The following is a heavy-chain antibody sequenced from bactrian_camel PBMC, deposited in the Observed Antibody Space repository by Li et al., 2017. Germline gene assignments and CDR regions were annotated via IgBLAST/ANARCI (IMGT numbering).Heavy chain of an antibody. D-gene: IGHD4*01. CDR2: INRGGTT. V-gene: IGHV3S1*01. CDR1: GFTLSSYR. CDR3: ATGAPYSDYDRY. Sequence: VQLVESGGGLAQPGGSLTLSCAASGFTLSSYRTYWVRQAPGKGLEWVSIINRGGTTYYADSMKGRFTISRDNAKNTVYLQMNSLKSEDTALYYCATGAPYSDYDRYWGQGTQVTVS. J-gene: IGHJ4*01.